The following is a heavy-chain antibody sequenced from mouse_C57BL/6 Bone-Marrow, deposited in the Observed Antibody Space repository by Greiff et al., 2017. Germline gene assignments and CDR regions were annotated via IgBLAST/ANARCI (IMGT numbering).Heavy chain of an antibody. Sequence: EVQLVESGGGLVQPGGSLKLSCAASGFTFSDYGMAWVRQAPRKGPEWVAFISNLAYSIYYADTVTGRFTISRENAKNTLYLEMSSLRSEDTAMYYCARHGIGYPNAMDYWGQGTSVTVSS. CDR1: GFTFSDYG. V-gene: IGHV5-15*01. CDR2: ISNLAYSI. CDR3: ARHGIGYPNAMDY. J-gene: IGHJ4*01. D-gene: IGHD2-14*01.